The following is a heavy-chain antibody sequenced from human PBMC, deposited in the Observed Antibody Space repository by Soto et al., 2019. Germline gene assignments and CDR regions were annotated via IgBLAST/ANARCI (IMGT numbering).Heavy chain of an antibody. D-gene: IGHD1-1*01. CDR3: ATGHPLNWFGP. Sequence: SVKVSCKASGGTFSSYAISWVRQAPGQGLEWMGGIIPIFGTANYAQKFQGRVAITADESTSTAYMELSSLRSEDTAVYYCATGHPLNWFGPWGQGTLFTVSS. CDR2: IIPIFGTA. J-gene: IGHJ5*02. V-gene: IGHV1-69*13. CDR1: GGTFSSYA.